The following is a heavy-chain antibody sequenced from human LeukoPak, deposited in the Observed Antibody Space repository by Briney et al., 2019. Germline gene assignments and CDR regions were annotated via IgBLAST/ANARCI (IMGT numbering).Heavy chain of an antibody. V-gene: IGHV3-7*01. J-gene: IGHJ4*02. CDR1: EFTFSSYW. CDR3: AREKDSGWYSIRYFDY. Sequence: PGGSLRLSCAASEFTFSSYWMSWVRQAPGKGLEWVANIKQDGSQKYYVDSVKGRFTISRDNAKNSLYLQMNSLRAEDTAVYYCAREKDSGWYSIRYFDYWGQGTLVTVSS. CDR2: IKQDGSQK. D-gene: IGHD6-19*01.